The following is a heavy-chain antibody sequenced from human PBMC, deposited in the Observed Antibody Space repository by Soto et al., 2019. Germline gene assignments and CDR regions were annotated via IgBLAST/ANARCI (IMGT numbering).Heavy chain of an antibody. CDR3: VRLIGNSWLDQ. V-gene: IGHV6-1*01. CDR2: TYYRSQGYY. D-gene: IGHD2-15*01. CDR1: GDSVSSNSAT. Sequence: QVQLQQSGPELVKPSQTLSLTCAISGDSVSSNSATWNWIRQSPSRGLEWLGRTYYRSQGYYDYAISVKSRISINPDPTKNQFSLPPDSLPPEDTAVYFCVRLIGNSWLDQWGQGTLVTVSS. J-gene: IGHJ4*02.